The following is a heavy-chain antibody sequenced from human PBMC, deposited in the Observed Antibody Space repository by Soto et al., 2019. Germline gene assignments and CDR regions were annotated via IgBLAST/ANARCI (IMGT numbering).Heavy chain of an antibody. V-gene: IGHV4-31*03. D-gene: IGHD3-3*01. CDR3: ARERGDGFWSPNYYYMDV. J-gene: IGHJ6*03. CDR2: IYYSGST. Sequence: SETLSLTCTVSGGSISSGGYYWSWIRQHPGKGLEWIGYIYYSGSTYYNPSLKSRVTISVDTSKNQFSLKLSSVTAADTAVYYCARERGDGFWSPNYYYMDVWGKGTTVTVSS. CDR1: GGSISSGGYY.